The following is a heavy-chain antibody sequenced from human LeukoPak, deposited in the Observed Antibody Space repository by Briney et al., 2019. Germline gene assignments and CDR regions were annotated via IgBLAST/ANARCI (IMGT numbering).Heavy chain of an antibody. CDR1: GDSISSTNW. V-gene: IGHV4-4*02. Sequence: SETLSLTCTVSGDSISSTNWWSWVRQPPGKGLEWIGEIYHSGNTNYNPSLKSRVSISVDKSKNQFSLNLSSVTAADTAVYYCARDPIRNGFDYWGQGTLVTVSS. CDR2: IYHSGNT. J-gene: IGHJ4*02. CDR3: ARDPIRNGFDY.